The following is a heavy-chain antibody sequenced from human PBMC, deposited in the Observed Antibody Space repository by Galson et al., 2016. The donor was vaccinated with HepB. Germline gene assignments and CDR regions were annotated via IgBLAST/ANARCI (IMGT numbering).Heavy chain of an antibody. V-gene: IGHV3-30*04. Sequence: SLRLSCPASGFTFSNYAFHWVRRTPGNGLEWVSVISYDVSNTQYSDSVKGRFIISRDKYTNTIILHMNSLRSEDTGVYHCTRASFTTFGILRGYFQHWGQGSRVTVSS. CDR2: ISYDVSNT. CDR1: GFTFSNYA. J-gene: IGHJ1*01. CDR3: TRASFTTFGILRGYFQH. D-gene: IGHD3-3*01.